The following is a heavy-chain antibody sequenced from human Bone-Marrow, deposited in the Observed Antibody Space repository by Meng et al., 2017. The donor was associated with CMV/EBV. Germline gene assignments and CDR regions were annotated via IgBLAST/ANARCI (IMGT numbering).Heavy chain of an antibody. V-gene: IGHV1-2*02. D-gene: IGHD5-18*01. Sequence: ASVKVSCKASGYTFTGYYMHWVRQAPGQGLEWMGWINPNSGGTNYAQKFQGRVTMTRDTSISTAYMELSRLRSDDTAVYYCARASRGYSYGTVAYPAYWGQGQLVNVSS. CDR2: INPNSGGT. CDR1: GYTFTGYY. CDR3: ARASRGYSYGTVAYPAY. J-gene: IGHJ4*02.